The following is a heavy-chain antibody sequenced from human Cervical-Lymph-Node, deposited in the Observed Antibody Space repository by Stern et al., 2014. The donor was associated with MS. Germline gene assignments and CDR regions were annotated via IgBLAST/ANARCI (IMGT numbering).Heavy chain of an antibody. J-gene: IGHJ6*02. CDR1: GFTFSSYG. D-gene: IGHD2-15*01. V-gene: IGHV3-30*18. CDR3: AKDYCSGGSCYSGDGMDV. Sequence: VHLVESGGGVVQPGRSLRLSCAASGFTFSSYGMHWVLQAPGKGLEWVAVISYAGSNKYYADSVKGRFTISRDNSKNTLYLQMNSLRAEDTAVYYCAKDYCSGGSCYSGDGMDVWGQGTTVTVSS. CDR2: ISYAGSNK.